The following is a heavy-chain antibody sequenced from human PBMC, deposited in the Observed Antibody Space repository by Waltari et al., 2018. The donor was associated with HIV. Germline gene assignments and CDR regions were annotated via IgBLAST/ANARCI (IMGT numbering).Heavy chain of an antibody. CDR1: GYTFTGYY. CDR3: VRVFSGLYVFDY. J-gene: IGHJ4*02. CDR2: IKPNSGGT. V-gene: IGHV1-2*02. D-gene: IGHD6-19*01. Sequence: QVQLVQSGAEVKKPGASVKVSCKASGYTFTGYYMHWVRQAPGQGLEWIGWIKPNSGGTNYAQKFQCRVTMTRDTSISTAYMELSRLRSDDTAVYYCVRVFSGLYVFDYWGQGTLVTVSS.